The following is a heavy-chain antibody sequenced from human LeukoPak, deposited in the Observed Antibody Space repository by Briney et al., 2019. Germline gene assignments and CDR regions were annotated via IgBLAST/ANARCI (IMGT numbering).Heavy chain of an antibody. V-gene: IGHV3-30-3*01. CDR2: ISYDGSNK. CDR1: GFTFSSYA. J-gene: IGHJ3*02. CDR3: ARAEDCSSTSCPRAFDI. Sequence: PGGSLRLSCAASGFTFSSYAMHWVRQAPGKGLEWVAVISYDGSNKYYADSVKGRFTISRDNSKNTLYLQMKSLRAEDTAVYYCARAEDCSSTSCPRAFDIWGQGTMDTVSS. D-gene: IGHD2-2*01.